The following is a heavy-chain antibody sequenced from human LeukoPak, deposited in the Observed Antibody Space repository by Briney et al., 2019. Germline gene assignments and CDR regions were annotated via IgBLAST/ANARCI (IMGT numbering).Heavy chain of an antibody. J-gene: IGHJ6*02. Sequence: QPGRSLRLSCITSGFTFADHAMSWVRQAPGEGLGWVGFIRSKAYRGTIEYAASVKGRFIISRDDSKSIAYLQMNSLKTEDTAVYYCTRGPTQLWLHSGMDVWGQGTTVTVSS. V-gene: IGHV3-49*04. CDR1: GFTFADHA. CDR2: IRSKAYRGTI. D-gene: IGHD5-18*01. CDR3: TRGPTQLWLHSGMDV.